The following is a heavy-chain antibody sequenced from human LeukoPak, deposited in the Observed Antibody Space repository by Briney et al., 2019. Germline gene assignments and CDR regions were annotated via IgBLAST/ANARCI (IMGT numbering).Heavy chain of an antibody. CDR2: INHSGST. D-gene: IGHD6-13*01. V-gene: IGHV4-34*01. J-gene: IGHJ3*02. CDR3: ARVPPRGGSSWYGHDAFDI. Sequence: SETLSLTCAVYGGSFSGYYWSWIRQPPGKGLEWIGEINHSGSTNYNPSLKSRVTISVDTSKNQFSLKLSSVTAADTAVYYCARVPPRGGSSWYGHDAFDIWGQGTMVTVSS. CDR1: GGSFSGYY.